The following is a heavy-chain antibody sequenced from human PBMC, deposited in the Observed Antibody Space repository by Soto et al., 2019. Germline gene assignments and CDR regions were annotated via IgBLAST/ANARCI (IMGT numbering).Heavy chain of an antibody. Sequence: SVKVSCKASGGTFSSYAISWVRQAPGQGLEWMGGIVPMFATSHYTQKFQGRVTITADESTNTAYMELSSLRSEDTAVYYCARASDLLDYWGQGTLVTVSS. CDR3: ARASDLLDY. CDR1: GGTFSSYA. J-gene: IGHJ4*02. CDR2: IVPMFATS. D-gene: IGHD2-21*02. V-gene: IGHV1-69*13.